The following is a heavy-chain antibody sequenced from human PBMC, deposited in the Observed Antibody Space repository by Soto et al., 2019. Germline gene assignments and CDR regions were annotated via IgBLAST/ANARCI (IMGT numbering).Heavy chain of an antibody. CDR2: IYYSGST. J-gene: IGHJ4*02. CDR3: ARGHSNTWYYFDY. D-gene: IGHD6-13*01. Sequence: SAPLSLTCTFSAGSISSGDYYWSWIRQPPGKGLEWIGYIYYSGSTNFNPSLTSRVTISVDTSKNQFSLNLSSVTAADTAVYYCARGHSNTWYYFDYWGQGTLVTVSS. CDR1: AGSISSGDYY. V-gene: IGHV4-61*08.